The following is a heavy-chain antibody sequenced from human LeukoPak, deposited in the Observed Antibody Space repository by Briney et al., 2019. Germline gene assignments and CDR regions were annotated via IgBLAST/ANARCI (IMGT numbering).Heavy chain of an antibody. Sequence: GGSLRLSCAASGFIVSSNYMSWVRQAPGKGLEWVSVIYSGGSAYYADSVKGRFTISRDSSKNTLYLQMNSLGAEDTAVYYCARDHGEGDYYGSGRAFDIWGQGTMVTVSS. D-gene: IGHD3-10*01. J-gene: IGHJ3*02. V-gene: IGHV3-53*01. CDR1: GFIVSSNY. CDR2: IYSGGSA. CDR3: ARDHGEGDYYGSGRAFDI.